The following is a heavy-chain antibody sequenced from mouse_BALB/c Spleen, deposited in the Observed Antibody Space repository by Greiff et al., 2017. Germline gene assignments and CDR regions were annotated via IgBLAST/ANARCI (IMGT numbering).Heavy chain of an antibody. CDR1: GFTFSDYY. CDR3: ASYYGYP. Sequence: EVMLVESGGGLVKPGGSLKLSCAASGFTFSDYYMYWVRQTPEKRLEWVATISDGGSYTYYPESVKGRFTISRDNAKNNLYLQMSSLKSEDTAMYYYASYYGYPWGQGTSVTVSS. J-gene: IGHJ4*01. V-gene: IGHV5-4*02. D-gene: IGHD1-2*01. CDR2: ISDGGSYT.